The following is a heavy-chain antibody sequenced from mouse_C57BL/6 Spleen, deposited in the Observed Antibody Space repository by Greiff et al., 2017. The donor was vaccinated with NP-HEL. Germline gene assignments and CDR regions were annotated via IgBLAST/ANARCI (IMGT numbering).Heavy chain of an antibody. J-gene: IGHJ3*01. CDR2: IDPSDSET. CDR3: ARGYYDYDSSWFAY. CDR1: GYTFTSYW. Sequence: QVQLKQPGAELVRPGSSVKLSCKASGYTFTSYWMHWVKQRPIQGLEWIGNIDPSDSETHYNQKFKDKATLTVDKSSSTAYMQLSSLTSEDSAVYYCARGYYDYDSSWFAYWGQGTLVTVSA. D-gene: IGHD2-4*01. V-gene: IGHV1-52*01.